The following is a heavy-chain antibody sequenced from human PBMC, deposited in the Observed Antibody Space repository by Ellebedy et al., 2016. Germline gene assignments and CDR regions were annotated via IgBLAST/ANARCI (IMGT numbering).Heavy chain of an antibody. CDR3: ARRRIGSGSYAPFDY. V-gene: IGHV1-2*02. D-gene: IGHD3-10*01. Sequence: ASVKVSXXASGYTFTGYYMHWVRQAPGQGLEWMGWINPNSGGTNYAQKFQGRVTMTEDTSTDTAYMELSSLRSEDTAVYYCARRRIGSGSYAPFDYWGQGTLVTVSS. CDR2: INPNSGGT. J-gene: IGHJ4*02. CDR1: GYTFTGYY.